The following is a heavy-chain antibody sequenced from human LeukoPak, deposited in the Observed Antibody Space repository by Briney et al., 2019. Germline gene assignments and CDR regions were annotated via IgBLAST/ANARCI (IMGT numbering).Heavy chain of an antibody. D-gene: IGHD3/OR15-3a*01. CDR2: MHSGGST. Sequence: GGSLRLSCAASGFNVSNNFMNWVRQAPGKGLEWVSVMHSGGSTYYADSVKGRFTISRDNSKNTLYLQMNSLRLEDTAVYYCVRDSTNDWTGYYYGMDVWGQGTTVTVS. CDR3: VRDSTNDWTGYYYGMDV. J-gene: IGHJ6*02. V-gene: IGHV3-53*01. CDR1: GFNVSNNF.